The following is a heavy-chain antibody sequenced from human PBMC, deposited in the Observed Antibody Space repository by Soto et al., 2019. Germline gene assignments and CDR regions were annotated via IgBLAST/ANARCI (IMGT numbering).Heavy chain of an antibody. CDR2: IYHSGTT. CDR1: GGSLSRGGYY. J-gene: IGHJ3*02. Sequence: QVQLQESGPGLAKPSQTLPLSCVVSGGSLSRGGYYWSWVRQHPGKGLEWIGYIYHSGTTYYNPSLKSRVTMSVDTSKNQFSLELRSLSAADTAVYYCVRTSVTTGFDIWGQGTMVTVSS. D-gene: IGHD4-4*01. CDR3: VRTSVTTGFDI. V-gene: IGHV4-31*11.